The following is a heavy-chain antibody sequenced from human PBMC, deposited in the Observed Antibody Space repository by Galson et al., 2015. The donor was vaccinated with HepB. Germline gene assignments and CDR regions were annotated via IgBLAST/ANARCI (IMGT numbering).Heavy chain of an antibody. CDR3: ARDGELSINYYYYYMDV. J-gene: IGHJ6*03. CDR2: IIPILGIA. CDR1: GGTFSSYA. V-gene: IGHV1-69*10. Sequence: SVKVSCKASGGTFSSYAISWVRQAPGQGLEWMGGIIPILGIANYAQKFQGRVTITADKSTSTAYMELSSLRSEDTAVYYCARDGELSINYYYYYMDVWGKGTTVTVSS. D-gene: IGHD1-7*01.